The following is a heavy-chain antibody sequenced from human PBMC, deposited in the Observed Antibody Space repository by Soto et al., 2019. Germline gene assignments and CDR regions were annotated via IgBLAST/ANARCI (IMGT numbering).Heavy chain of an antibody. V-gene: IGHV1-69*01. CDR3: ARANGYSSGWYGNFQH. Sequence: QVQLVQAGAEVEKPGSSVKVSCKASGGTFSSYAISWVRQAPGQGLEWVGGIIPIFGTANYAQKFQGRVTITADESTSTAYMELSSLRSEDTAVYYCARANGYSSGWYGNFQHWGQGTLVTVSS. J-gene: IGHJ1*01. CDR1: GGTFSSYA. D-gene: IGHD6-19*01. CDR2: IIPIFGTA.